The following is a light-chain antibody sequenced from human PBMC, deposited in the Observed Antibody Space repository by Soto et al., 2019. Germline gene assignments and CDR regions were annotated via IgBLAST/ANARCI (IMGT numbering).Light chain of an antibody. CDR1: SSDVGGYNY. J-gene: IGLJ3*02. V-gene: IGLV2-11*01. CDR2: DVN. Sequence: QSALTQPRSVSGSLGQSVTISCTGTSSDVGGYNYVSWYQQHPGKAPKLMIYDVNKRPSGVPDRFSGSKSGNTASLTISGLQAADEADYYCAAWDDSLSALVFGGGTKLTVL. CDR3: AAWDDSLSALV.